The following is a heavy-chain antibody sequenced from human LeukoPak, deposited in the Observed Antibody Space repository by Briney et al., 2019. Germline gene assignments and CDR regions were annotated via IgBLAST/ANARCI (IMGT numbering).Heavy chain of an antibody. CDR1: GFTFDRYS. CDR3: ARDLLWFGESSVG. V-gene: IGHV3-23*01. CDR2: ISGNGYST. J-gene: IGHJ4*02. D-gene: IGHD3-10*01. Sequence: GGSLRLSCAASGFTFDRYSMNWVRQAPGRGLEWVSTISGNGYSTFYADSVKGRFTISRDNSNNTLYLQMNALRADDAALYYCARDLLWFGESSVGWGQGSLITVSS.